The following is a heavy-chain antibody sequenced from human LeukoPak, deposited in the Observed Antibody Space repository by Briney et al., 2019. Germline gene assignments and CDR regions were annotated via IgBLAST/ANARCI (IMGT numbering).Heavy chain of an antibody. D-gene: IGHD6-19*01. J-gene: IGHJ1*01. V-gene: IGHV4-59*08. CDR3: ARAQGYSSGWDFQH. CDR2: IYYSGTT. Sequence: PSETLSLTCTVSGDSINNYYWSWIRQPPGKGLEWIGYIYYSGTTNYNPSLKSRVSISVDTSKKQFSLKLSSVTAADTAVYYCARAQGYSSGWDFQHWGQGTLVTVSS. CDR1: GDSINNYY.